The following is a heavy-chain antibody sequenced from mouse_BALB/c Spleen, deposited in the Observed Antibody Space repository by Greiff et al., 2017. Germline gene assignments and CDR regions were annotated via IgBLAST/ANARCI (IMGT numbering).Heavy chain of an antibody. D-gene: IGHD2-4*01. CDR2: IAPGSGST. CDR3: ARKGYYDYDVFGDY. CDR1: GYTFTSYW. Sequence: DLVKPGASVKLSCKASGYTFTSYWINWIKQRPGQGLEWIGRIAPGSGSTYYNEMFKGKATLTVDTSSSTAYIQLSSLSSEDSAVYCCARKGYYDYDVFGDYWGQGTTLTVSS. J-gene: IGHJ2*01. V-gene: IGHV1S41*01.